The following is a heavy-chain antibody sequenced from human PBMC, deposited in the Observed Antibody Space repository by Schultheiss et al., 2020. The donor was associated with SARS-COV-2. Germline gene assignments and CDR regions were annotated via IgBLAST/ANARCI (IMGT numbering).Heavy chain of an antibody. Sequence: GGSLRLSCAASGFTFSSYAMSWVRQAPGKGLEWVSSISSSSSYIDHADSVKGRFTISRDNAKNSLYLQMNSLRAEDTAVYYCAKNKDYSNYLYYFDYWGQGTLVTVSS. D-gene: IGHD4-11*01. J-gene: IGHJ4*02. CDR1: GFTFSSYA. CDR3: AKNKDYSNYLYYFDY. CDR2: ISSSSSYI. V-gene: IGHV3-21*01.